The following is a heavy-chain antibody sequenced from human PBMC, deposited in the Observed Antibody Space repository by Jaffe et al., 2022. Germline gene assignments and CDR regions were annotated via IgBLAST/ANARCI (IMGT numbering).Heavy chain of an antibody. D-gene: IGHD3-10*01. CDR2: INHSGST. CDR3: ARGPSYYYGSGSYYNRRRSGAFDY. V-gene: IGHV4-34*01. CDR1: GGSFSGYY. J-gene: IGHJ4*02. Sequence: QVQLQQWGAGLLKPSETLSLTCAVYGGSFSGYYWSWIRQPPGKGLEWIGEINHSGSTNYNPSLKSRVTISVDTSKNQFSLKLSSVTAADTAVYYCARGPSYYYGSGSYYNRRRSGAFDYWGQGTLVTVSS.